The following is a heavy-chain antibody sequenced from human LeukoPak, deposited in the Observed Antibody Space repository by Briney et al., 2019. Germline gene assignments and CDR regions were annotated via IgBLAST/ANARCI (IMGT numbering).Heavy chain of an antibody. Sequence: TSETLSLTCTVSGGSISSSSYYWGWIRQPPGKGLEWIGSIYYSGSTYYNPSLKSRVTISVDTSKNQFSLKLSSVTAADTAVYYCARGNGSRVGKYYFDYWGQGTLVTVSS. CDR2: IYYSGST. D-gene: IGHD1-26*01. CDR3: ARGNGSRVGKYYFDY. CDR1: GGSISSSSYY. J-gene: IGHJ4*02. V-gene: IGHV4-39*01.